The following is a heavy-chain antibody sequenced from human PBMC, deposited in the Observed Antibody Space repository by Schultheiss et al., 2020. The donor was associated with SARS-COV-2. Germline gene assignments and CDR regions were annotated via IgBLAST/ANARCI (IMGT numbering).Heavy chain of an antibody. CDR1: GGSFSGYY. CDR3: ARRLSHSRVSYYYYYMDV. CDR2: IYTSGST. D-gene: IGHD3-10*01. Sequence: SETLSLTCAVYGGSFSGYYWSWIRQPAGKGLEWIGRIYTSGSTNYNPSLKSRVTISVDTSKNQFSLKLSSVTAADTAVYYCARRLSHSRVSYYYYYMDVWGKGTTVTVSS. V-gene: IGHV4-59*10. J-gene: IGHJ6*03.